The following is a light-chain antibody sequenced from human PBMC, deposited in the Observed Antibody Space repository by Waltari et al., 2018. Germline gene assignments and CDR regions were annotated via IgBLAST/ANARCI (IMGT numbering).Light chain of an antibody. CDR2: GAS. Sequence: DIQLTQSPSFLSTSVGDRVTITCRASQDISSHLAWYQQKPGKAPRLLVYGASTLHSGVPSRCSGTGSGTEFTLTINNLQPEDVATYYCQQLIRFPTFTFGQGTKLQIE. CDR1: QDISSH. J-gene: IGKJ2*01. CDR3: QQLIRFPTFT. V-gene: IGKV1-9*01.